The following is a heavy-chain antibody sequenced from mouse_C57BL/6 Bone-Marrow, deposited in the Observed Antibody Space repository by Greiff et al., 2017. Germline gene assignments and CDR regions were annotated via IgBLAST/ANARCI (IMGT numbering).Heavy chain of an antibody. D-gene: IGHD2-5*01. CDR2: ISSGGDYI. CDR1: GFTFSSYA. CDR3: TREGNSNPYAMDY. V-gene: IGHV5-9-1*02. J-gene: IGHJ4*01. Sequence: EVHLVESGEGLVKPGGSLKLSCAASGFTFSSYAMSWVRQTPEKRLEWVAYISSGGDYIYYADTVKGRFTISRDNAMNTLYLQMSSLKSEDTAMYYCTREGNSNPYAMDYWGQGTSVTVSS.